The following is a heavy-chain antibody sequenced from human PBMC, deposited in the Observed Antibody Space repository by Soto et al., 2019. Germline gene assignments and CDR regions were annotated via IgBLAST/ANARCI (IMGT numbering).Heavy chain of an antibody. D-gene: IGHD1-26*01. CDR1: GGTFNTDG. Sequence: QLVQSGAEVKKPGSSVRLSCKASGGTFNTDGITWVRQAPGQGLEWMGGIIPIFHTTNYAQKLQGRVTISADASTTKVYMDLRSLTSGDTTVYYCARGRGSGLSPRYYPNGLDVWGQGTTVTVSS. CDR3: ARGRGSGLSPRYYPNGLDV. V-gene: IGHV1-69*01. J-gene: IGHJ6*02. CDR2: IIPIFHTT.